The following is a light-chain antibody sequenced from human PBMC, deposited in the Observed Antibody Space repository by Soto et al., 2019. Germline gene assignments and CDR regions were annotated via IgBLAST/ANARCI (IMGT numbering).Light chain of an antibody. CDR1: SSDVGGYNY. CDR3: SSYISSSTLVI. Sequence: QSALTQPASVSGSPGQSITISCTGTSSDVGGYNYVSWYQHHPGKAPKLMIFEVSTRPSGVSNRFSGSKSGNTASLTISGLQAEDEADYYCSSYISSSTLVIFGGGTKLTVI. J-gene: IGLJ2*01. CDR2: EVS. V-gene: IGLV2-14*01.